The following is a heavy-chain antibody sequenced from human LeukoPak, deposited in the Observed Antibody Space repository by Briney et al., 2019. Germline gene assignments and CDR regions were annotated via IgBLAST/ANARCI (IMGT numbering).Heavy chain of an antibody. Sequence: PSETLSLTCTVSGGSISSSSYYWGWIRQPPGKGLEWIGSVYYSGSTYYNPSLKSRVTISVDTSKNQFSLKLTSEAAADTALYYCARQTFYDFSRRAFDIWGQGTLVTVSS. CDR1: GGSISSSSYY. CDR2: VYYSGST. CDR3: ARQTFYDFSRRAFDI. D-gene: IGHD3-3*01. V-gene: IGHV4-39*01. J-gene: IGHJ3*02.